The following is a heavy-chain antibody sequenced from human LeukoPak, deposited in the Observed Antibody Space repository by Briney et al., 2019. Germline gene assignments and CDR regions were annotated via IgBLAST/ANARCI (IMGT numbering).Heavy chain of an antibody. V-gene: IGHV1-69*04. D-gene: IGHD2-15*01. CDR3: ARGGGYCSGGSCYRYNWFDP. J-gene: IGHJ5*02. CDR2: IIPILGIA. CDR1: GGTFSSYA. Sequence: SVKVSCKASGGTFSSYAISWVRQAPGQGLEWMGKIIPILGIANYAQKFQGRVTITADKSTSTAYMELSSLRSEDTAVYYCARGGGYCSGGSCYRYNWFDPWGQGTLVTVSS.